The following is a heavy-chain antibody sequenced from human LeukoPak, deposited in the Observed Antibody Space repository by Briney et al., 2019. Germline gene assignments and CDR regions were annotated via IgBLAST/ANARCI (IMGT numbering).Heavy chain of an antibody. D-gene: IGHD6-13*01. CDR2: IKVDGGEE. Sequence: GGCLRLSCAVSGVSVFGDFMSWGCEGPEGGVGWGSQIKVDGGEENYMDSARGGVTISRDNTENSCCLCMNILRDEDTAVYYCAREWQGGIAAAGTRIEGDYGGQGTLAVVS. CDR1: GVSVFGDF. CDR3: AREWQGGIAAAGTRIEGDY. V-gene: IGHV3-7*01. J-gene: IGHJ4*02.